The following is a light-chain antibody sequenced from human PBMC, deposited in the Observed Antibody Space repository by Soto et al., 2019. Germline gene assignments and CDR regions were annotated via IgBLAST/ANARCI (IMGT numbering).Light chain of an antibody. V-gene: IGKV1-39*01. CDR1: QSISSS. J-gene: IGKJ2*01. CDR2: AAS. CDR3: QQSYSTPRT. Sequence: DIQMTQSPSSLSASVEDRVTITCRASQSISSSLNWYQQKPGKAPKLLIYAASSLQSGVPSRFSGSGSGTDFTLTISSVQPEDFATYYCQQSYSTPRTFGQGTKLEI.